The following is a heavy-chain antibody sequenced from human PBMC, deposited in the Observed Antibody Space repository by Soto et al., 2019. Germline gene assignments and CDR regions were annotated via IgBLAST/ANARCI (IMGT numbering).Heavy chain of an antibody. CDR3: ARANVWGSYRFIHAGAFDI. J-gene: IGHJ3*02. Sequence: GGSLRLSCAASGFTFSDYYMSWIRQAPGKGLEWVSYISSSSSYTNYADSVKGRFTISRDNAKNPLYLQMNSLRAEDTAVYYCARANVWGSYRFIHAGAFDIWGQGTMVTVSS. D-gene: IGHD3-16*02. CDR2: ISSSSSYT. V-gene: IGHV3-11*06. CDR1: GFTFSDYY.